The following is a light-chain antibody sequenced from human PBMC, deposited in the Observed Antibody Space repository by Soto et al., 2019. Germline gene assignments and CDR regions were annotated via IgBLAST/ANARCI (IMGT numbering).Light chain of an antibody. V-gene: IGLV3-25*03. CDR2: RDT. Sequence: SYELTQPPSVSVSPGQTATITCSGDALADQYGYWYQQKPGQAPVLVIFRDTERPTGIPERFSGSTSGTTVTLTISGVQAEDEADYYCQSAHTSETYVMFGGGTKLTVL. CDR1: ALADQY. J-gene: IGLJ3*02. CDR3: QSAHTSETYVM.